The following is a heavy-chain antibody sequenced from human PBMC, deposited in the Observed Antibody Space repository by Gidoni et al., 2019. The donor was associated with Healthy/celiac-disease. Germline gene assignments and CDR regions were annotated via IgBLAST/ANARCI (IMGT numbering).Heavy chain of an antibody. Sequence: TNYNPSLKSRVTMSVDTSKNQFSLKLSSVTAADTAVYYCARDLTSGIAATRFDPWGQGTLVTVSS. J-gene: IGHJ5*02. V-gene: IGHV4-4*07. CDR3: ARDLTSGIAATRFDP. D-gene: IGHD6-13*01. CDR2: T.